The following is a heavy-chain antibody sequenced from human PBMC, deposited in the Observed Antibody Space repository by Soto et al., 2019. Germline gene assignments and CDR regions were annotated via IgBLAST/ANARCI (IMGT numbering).Heavy chain of an antibody. J-gene: IGHJ3*02. CDR1: GYTFTSYG. Sequence: QVQLVQSGAEVKKPGASVKVSCKASGYTFTSYGISWVRQAPGQGLEWMGWISAYNGNTNYAQKLQGRVTMTTDTSTSTAYMELRRLRSDDTAVYYCARGPLGYCSGGSCYSRNDAFDIWGQGTMVTVSS. CDR3: ARGPLGYCSGGSCYSRNDAFDI. D-gene: IGHD2-15*01. CDR2: ISAYNGNT. V-gene: IGHV1-18*01.